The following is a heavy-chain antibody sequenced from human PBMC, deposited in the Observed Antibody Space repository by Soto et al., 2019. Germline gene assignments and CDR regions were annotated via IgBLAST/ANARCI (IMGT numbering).Heavy chain of an antibody. V-gene: IGHV1-69*13. Sequence: ASVKVSCKASGGTFSIYAISWVRQAPGQGLEWMGGIIPIFGTANYAQKFQGRVTITADESTSTAYMELSSLRSEDTAVYYCARGGSVAVADFDYWGQGTLVTVSS. CDR3: ARGGSVAVADFDY. CDR1: GGTFSIYA. CDR2: IIPIFGTA. D-gene: IGHD6-19*01. J-gene: IGHJ4*02.